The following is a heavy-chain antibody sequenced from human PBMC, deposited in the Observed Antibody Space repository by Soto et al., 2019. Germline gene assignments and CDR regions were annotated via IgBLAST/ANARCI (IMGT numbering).Heavy chain of an antibody. Sequence: QVQLVESGGGVVQPGRSLRLSCAASGFTFSSYAMHWVRQAPGKGLEWVAVISYDGSNKYYADSVKGRFTISRDNSKNTLYLQMSSLRAEDTAVYYCARGYSNYPFDYWGQGTLVTVSS. V-gene: IGHV3-30-3*01. D-gene: IGHD4-4*01. J-gene: IGHJ4*02. CDR1: GFTFSSYA. CDR2: ISYDGSNK. CDR3: ARGYSNYPFDY.